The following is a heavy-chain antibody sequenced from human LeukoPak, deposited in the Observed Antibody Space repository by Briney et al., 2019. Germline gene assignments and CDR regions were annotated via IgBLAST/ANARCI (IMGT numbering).Heavy chain of an antibody. CDR3: ARLGSVAMPFDY. CDR2: SYYSGST. V-gene: IGHV4-59*08. CDR1: GGSINNYY. Sequence: SETLSLTCTVSGGSINNYYWNWVRQPPGKGLEWVGYSYYSGSTNYTPSLKSRVNISVDTSKNQFSLNLSSLTAADTAVYYCARLGSVAMPFDYWGQGTLVTVSS. D-gene: IGHD2-2*01. J-gene: IGHJ4*02.